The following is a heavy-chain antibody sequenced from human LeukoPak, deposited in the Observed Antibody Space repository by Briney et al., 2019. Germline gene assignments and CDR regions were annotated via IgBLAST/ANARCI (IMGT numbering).Heavy chain of an antibody. D-gene: IGHD3-16*01. CDR2: INHNGNVN. V-gene: IGHV3-7*03. CDR3: ARGGGLDV. CDR1: GFTFSSYW. Sequence: GGCLRLSCAASGFTFSSYWMNWARQAPGKGVEWVASINHNGNVNYYVDSVKGRFTISRDNAKNSLYLQMSNLRAEDTAVYFCARGGGLDVWGQGATVTVSS. J-gene: IGHJ6*02.